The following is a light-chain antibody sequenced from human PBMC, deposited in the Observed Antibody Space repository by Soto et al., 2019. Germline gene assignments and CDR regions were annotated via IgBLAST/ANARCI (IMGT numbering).Light chain of an antibody. CDR2: DVS. J-gene: IGLJ2*01. CDR3: SSYTSSSILGV. V-gene: IGLV2-14*01. Sequence: QSALTQPASVSGSPGQSITISCTGTSSDVGGYNYVSWYQQHPGKAPKLMIYDVSNRPPGVSNRFSGSKSGNTASLTISGLQAEDEADYYCSSYTSSSILGVFGGGTKLTVL. CDR1: SSDVGGYNY.